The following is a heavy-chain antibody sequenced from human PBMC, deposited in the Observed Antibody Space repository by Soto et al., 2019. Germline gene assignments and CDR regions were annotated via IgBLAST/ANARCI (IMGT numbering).Heavy chain of an antibody. Sequence: QVQLVQSGAEVKKPGSSVKVSCKASGGTFSSYAISWVRQAPGQGLEWMGGIIPIFGTANYAQEFQGRVTITADKSTSTAYMELSSLRSEDTAVYYCASPVVDTAMYWWFDPWGQGTLVTVSS. CDR2: IIPIFGTA. CDR1: GGTFSSYA. J-gene: IGHJ5*02. V-gene: IGHV1-69*06. D-gene: IGHD5-18*01. CDR3: ASPVVDTAMYWWFDP.